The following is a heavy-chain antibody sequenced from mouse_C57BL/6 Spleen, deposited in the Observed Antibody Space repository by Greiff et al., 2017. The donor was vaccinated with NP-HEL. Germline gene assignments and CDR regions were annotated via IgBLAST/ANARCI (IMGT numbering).Heavy chain of an antibody. V-gene: IGHV1-4*01. CDR2: INPSSGYT. D-gene: IGHD2-1*01. J-gene: IGHJ2*01. Sequence: QVQLQQSGAELARPGASVKMSCKASGYTFTSYTMHWVKQRPGQGLEWIGYINPSSGYTKYNQKFKDKATLTADKSSSTAYMQRSSLTSEDSAVYYCARKGGLYGNYEGAFDYWGQGTTLTVSS. CDR1: GYTFTSYT. CDR3: ARKGGLYGNYEGAFDY.